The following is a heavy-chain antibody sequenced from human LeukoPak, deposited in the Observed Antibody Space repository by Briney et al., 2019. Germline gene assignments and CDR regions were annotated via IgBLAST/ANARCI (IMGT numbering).Heavy chain of an antibody. V-gene: IGHV4-39*01. CDR2: LYFSGST. Sequence: PSETLSLTCAVYGGSFSGYYWGWIRQPPGKGLQWIGSLYFSGSTYSTPSLKSRVTLSVDTSKSQFSLQLRSVTAADTAVYYCARHFSPPGALYYYLDLWGRGTLVTVSS. D-gene: IGHD7-27*01. J-gene: IGHJ2*01. CDR1: GGSFSGYY. CDR3: ARHFSPPGALYYYLDL.